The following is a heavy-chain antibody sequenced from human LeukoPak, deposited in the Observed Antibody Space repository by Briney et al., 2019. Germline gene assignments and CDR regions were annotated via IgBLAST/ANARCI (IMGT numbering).Heavy chain of an antibody. CDR3: ASAAVPAAGTDWFDP. Sequence: GGSLRLSCAASGFSFRSYWMHWVRQAPGKGPVWVSRINSEGSSTSYADSVKGRFTISRDNAKNTLNLQMKSLRVEDSGVYYCASAAVPAAGTDWFDPGGQGTLVIVSA. CDR2: INSEGSST. D-gene: IGHD2-2*01. V-gene: IGHV3-74*01. CDR1: GFSFRSYW. J-gene: IGHJ5*02.